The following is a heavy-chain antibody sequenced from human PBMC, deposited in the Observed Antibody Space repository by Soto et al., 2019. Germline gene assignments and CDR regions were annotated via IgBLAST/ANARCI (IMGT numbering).Heavy chain of an antibody. J-gene: IGHJ5*02. CDR3: ARGAEYYYDSSGYYWFDP. CDR1: GGSISSGDYY. CDR2: IYYSGST. D-gene: IGHD3-22*01. V-gene: IGHV4-30-4*01. Sequence: SETLSLTCTVSGGSISSGDYYWSWIRQPPGKGLEWIGYIYYSGSTYYNPSLKSRVTISVDTSKNQFSLKLSSVTAADTAVYYCARGAEYYYDSSGYYWFDPWGQGTLVTVSS.